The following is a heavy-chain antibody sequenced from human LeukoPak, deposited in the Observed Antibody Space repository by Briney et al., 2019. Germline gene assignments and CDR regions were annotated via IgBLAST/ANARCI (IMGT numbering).Heavy chain of an antibody. V-gene: IGHV1-8*01. Sequence: ASVKDSCKASGYTFTRYVINWGPQATGQGLEWMGWMNPNSGNTDYAQKFQGRVTMTRNTSISTAYMELSSLRSEDTAVYYCARGGTVTTYTNFDYWGQGTLVTVSS. CDR2: MNPNSGNT. D-gene: IGHD4-11*01. CDR1: GYTFTRYV. J-gene: IGHJ4*02. CDR3: ARGGTVTTYTNFDY.